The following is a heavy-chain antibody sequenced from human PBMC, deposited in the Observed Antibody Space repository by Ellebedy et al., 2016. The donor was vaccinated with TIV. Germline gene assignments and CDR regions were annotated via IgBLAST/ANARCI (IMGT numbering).Heavy chain of an antibody. CDR1: GGSFSGYY. CDR3: ARGLARDY. J-gene: IGHJ4*02. V-gene: IGHV4-34*01. Sequence: MPSETLSLTCAVYGGSFSGYYWSWIRQPPGKGLEWIGEITHSGSTNYNPSFKSRVTIPVDTSKNQFSLNLSPVTAADTAVYYCARGLARDYWGQGTLVTVSS. CDR2: ITHSGST.